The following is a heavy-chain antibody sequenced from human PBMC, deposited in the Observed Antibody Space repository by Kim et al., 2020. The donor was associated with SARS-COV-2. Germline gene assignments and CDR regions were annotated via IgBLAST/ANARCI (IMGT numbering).Heavy chain of an antibody. Sequence: DSVKGRFTISRDNAKNSLYLQMNSLRDEDTAVYYCAREVGSSYGPYYFDYWGQGTLVTVSS. V-gene: IGHV3-48*02. CDR3: AREVGSSYGPYYFDY. D-gene: IGHD5-18*01. J-gene: IGHJ4*02.